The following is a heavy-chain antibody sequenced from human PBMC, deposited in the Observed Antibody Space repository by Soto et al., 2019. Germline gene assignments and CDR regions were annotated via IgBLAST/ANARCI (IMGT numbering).Heavy chain of an antibody. CDR3: ARGPTVTTYLDY. J-gene: IGHJ4*02. D-gene: IGHD4-17*01. Sequence: EVQLVESGGGLVKPGGSLRLSCAASGFTFSSYSMNWVRQAPGKGLEWVSSISSSSSYIYYADSVKGRFTITRDNDKNSLYLQMNSLRAEDTAVYYCARGPTVTTYLDYWGQGTLVTVSS. CDR2: ISSSSSYI. CDR1: GFTFSSYS. V-gene: IGHV3-21*01.